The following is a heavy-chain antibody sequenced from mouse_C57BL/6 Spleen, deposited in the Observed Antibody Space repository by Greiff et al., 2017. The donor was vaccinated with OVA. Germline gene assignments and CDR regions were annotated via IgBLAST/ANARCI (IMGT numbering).Heavy chain of an antibody. J-gene: IGHJ3*01. D-gene: IGHD3-2*02. V-gene: IGHV1-69*01. CDR3: AREDSSGSFAS. CDR2: IDPSDSYT. CDR1: GYTFTSYW. Sequence: QVQLQQPGAELVMPGASVKLSCKASGYTFTSYWMHWVKQRPGQGLEWIGEIDPSDSYTNYNQKFKGKSTLPVDKSSSTAYMQLSSLTSEDSAVYYCAREDSSGSFASWGQGTLVTVSA.